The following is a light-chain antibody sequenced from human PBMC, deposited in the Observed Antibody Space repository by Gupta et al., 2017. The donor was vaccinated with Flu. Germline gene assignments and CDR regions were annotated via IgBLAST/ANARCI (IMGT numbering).Light chain of an antibody. V-gene: IGKV1-39*01. J-gene: IGKJ3*01. CDR2: AAT. CDR1: QNITRY. CDR3: QQSYSRPYT. Sequence: DMQMTQSPSSLSASVGDRVTITCRASQNITRYLNWYQQKPGKAPTLLTYAATTLQSGVPSRFSGNGSGTDFTLTISSLQPDDFATYYCQQSYSRPYTFGPGTTVDI.